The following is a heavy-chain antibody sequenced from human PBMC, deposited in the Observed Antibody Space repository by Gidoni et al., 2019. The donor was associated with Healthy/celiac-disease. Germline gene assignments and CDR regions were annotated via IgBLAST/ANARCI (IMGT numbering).Heavy chain of an antibody. CDR3: ARGRDNWNSKPAYYYGMDV. V-gene: IGHV4-59*01. CDR2: IYYSGST. J-gene: IGHJ6*02. D-gene: IGHD1-7*01. CDR1: GGSISSYY. Sequence: QVQLQESGPGLVKPSETLSLTCTVSGGSISSYYWSWIRQPPGKGLEWIGYIYYSGSTNYNPSLKSRVTISVDTSKNQFSLKLSPVTAADTAVYYCARGRDNWNSKPAYYYGMDVWGQGTTVTVSS.